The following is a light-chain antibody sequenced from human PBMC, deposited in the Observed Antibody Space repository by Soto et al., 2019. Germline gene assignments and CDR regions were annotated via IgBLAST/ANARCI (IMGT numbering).Light chain of an antibody. J-gene: IGLJ2*01. CDR2: GNS. Sequence: QSVLTQPPSVSGAPGQRVTISCIGSSSNIGAGYDVHWYQQLPGTAPKLLIYGNSNRPSGVPDRFSGSKSGTSASLAITGLQAEDEADYYCQSYDSRLSVVFGGGTKLTVL. CDR1: SSNIGAGYD. CDR3: QSYDSRLSVV. V-gene: IGLV1-40*01.